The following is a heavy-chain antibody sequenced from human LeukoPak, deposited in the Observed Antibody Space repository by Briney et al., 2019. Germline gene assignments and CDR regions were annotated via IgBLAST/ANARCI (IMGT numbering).Heavy chain of an antibody. CDR2: INPNSGGT. J-gene: IGHJ4*02. D-gene: IGHD5-12*01. V-gene: IGHV1-2*02. CDR1: GYTFTGCY. CDR3: ARFQYSGYDSGGY. Sequence: ASVKVSCKASGYTFTGCYMHWVRQAPGQGLEWMGWINPNSGGTNYAQKFQGRVTMTRDTSISTAYMELSRLRSDDTAVYYCARFQYSGYDSGGYWGQGTLVTVSS.